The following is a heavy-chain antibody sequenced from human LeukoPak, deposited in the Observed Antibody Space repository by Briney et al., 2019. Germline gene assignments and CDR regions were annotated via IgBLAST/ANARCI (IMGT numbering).Heavy chain of an antibody. Sequence: GGSLRLSCAASAFTVSSNYMSWVRQAPGKGLEWVSVVYPGGSTYYADSVKGRFTISRDNSKNTLHLQMNSLRAEDTAVYYCATCSSGFSRYYWGQGTLVTVSS. CDR2: VYPGGST. J-gene: IGHJ4*02. CDR1: AFTVSSNY. D-gene: IGHD3-22*01. V-gene: IGHV3-66*01. CDR3: ATCSSGFSRYY.